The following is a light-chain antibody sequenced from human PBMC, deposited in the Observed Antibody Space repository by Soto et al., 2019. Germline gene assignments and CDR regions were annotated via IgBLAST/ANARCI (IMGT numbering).Light chain of an antibody. CDR1: QSISSY. V-gene: IGKV1-39*01. CDR3: QQRYSNPLT. Sequence: DIQMNQSPSSLAASLGDSVTITCRASQSISSYLNWYQQKPGKAPKLLIYAASSLQSGVPSRFSGSGSGTDFTLTISSLPPEDFETYYCQQRYSNPLTFGQGTRLEIK. J-gene: IGKJ5*01. CDR2: AAS.